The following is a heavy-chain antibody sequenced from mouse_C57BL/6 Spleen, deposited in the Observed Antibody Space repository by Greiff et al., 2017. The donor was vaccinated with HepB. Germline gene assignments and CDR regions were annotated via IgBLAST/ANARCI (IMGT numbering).Heavy chain of an antibody. CDR3: TNYYGSSGYFDV. J-gene: IGHJ1*03. D-gene: IGHD1-1*01. V-gene: IGHV1-5*01. CDR2: IYPGNSDT. CDR1: GYTFTNYW. Sequence: VQLQQSGTVLARPGASVKMSCKTSGYTFTNYWMHWVKQRPGQGLEWIGAIYPGNSDTSYNQKFKGKAKLTAVTSASTAYMELSSLTNEDSAVYYCTNYYGSSGYFDVWGTVTTVTVSS.